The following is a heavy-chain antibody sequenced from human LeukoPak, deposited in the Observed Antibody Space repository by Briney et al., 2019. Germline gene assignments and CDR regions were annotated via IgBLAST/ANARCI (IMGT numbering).Heavy chain of an antibody. CDR1: GGSISSYY. Sequence: SETLSLTCTVSGGSISSYYWSWIRQPAGKGLEWIGRIYTSGSTNYNPSLKSRVTMSVDTSKNQFSLKLSSVTAADTAVYYCATRAPPLEMATNLSGDWFDPWGQGTLVTVSS. CDR2: IYTSGST. D-gene: IGHD5-24*01. V-gene: IGHV4-4*07. CDR3: ATRAPPLEMATNLSGDWFDP. J-gene: IGHJ5*02.